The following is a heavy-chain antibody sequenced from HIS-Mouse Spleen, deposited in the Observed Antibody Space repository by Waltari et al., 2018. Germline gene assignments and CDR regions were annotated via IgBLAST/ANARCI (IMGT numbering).Heavy chain of an antibody. CDR3: AKVNSGSYYFDY. Sequence: QVQLVESGGGVVQPGRSLRLSCAASGFTFSSYGMHWVRQAPGKGLEGVAVISYDGSKKYYADSVKGRFTISRDNSKNTLYLQMNSLRAEDTAVYYCAKVNSGSYYFDYWGQGTLVTVSS. V-gene: IGHV3-30*18. CDR1: GFTFSSYG. J-gene: IGHJ4*02. D-gene: IGHD1-26*01. CDR2: ISYDGSKK.